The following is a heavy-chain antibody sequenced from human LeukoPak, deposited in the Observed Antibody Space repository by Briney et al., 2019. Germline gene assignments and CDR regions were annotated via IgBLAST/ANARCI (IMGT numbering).Heavy chain of an antibody. D-gene: IGHD1-26*01. V-gene: IGHV1-18*01. CDR2: ISAYNGNT. CDR3: ARGWGSGSYLKTGFDY. J-gene: IGHJ4*02. Sequence: GASVKVSCKASGYTFTSYGISWVRQAPGQGLEWMGWISAYNGNTNYAQKLQGRVTMTTDTSTSTAYMELSSLRSEDTAMYYCARGWGSGSYLKTGFDYWGQGTLVTVSS. CDR1: GYTFTSYG.